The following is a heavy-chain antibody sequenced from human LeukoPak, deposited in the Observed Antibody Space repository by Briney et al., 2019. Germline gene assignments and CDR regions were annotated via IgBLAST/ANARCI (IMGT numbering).Heavy chain of an antibody. CDR1: GFTFSSYG. V-gene: IGHV3-30*18. J-gene: IGHJ4*02. Sequence: PGGSLRLPCAASGFTFSSYGMHWVRQAPGKGLEWVAVISYDGSNKYYADSVKGRFTISRDNSKNTLYLQMNSLRAEDTAVYYCAKDRKDSSGYWLDYWGQGTLVTVSS. D-gene: IGHD3-22*01. CDR3: AKDRKDSSGYWLDY. CDR2: ISYDGSNK.